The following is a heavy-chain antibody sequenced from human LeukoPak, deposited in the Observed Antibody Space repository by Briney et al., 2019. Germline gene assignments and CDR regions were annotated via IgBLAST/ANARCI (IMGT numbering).Heavy chain of an antibody. J-gene: IGHJ1*01. V-gene: IGHV4-59*01. D-gene: IGHD3-22*01. CDR1: GGSISSYY. CDR3: ARMYYYDSSGYPEGIQH. CDR2: IYYSGST. Sequence: SEALSLTCTVSGGSISSYYWSWIRQPPGKGLEWIGYIYYSGSTNYNPSLKSRVTISVDTSKNQFSLKLSSVTAADTAVHYCARMYYYDSSGYPEGIQHWGQGTLVTVSS.